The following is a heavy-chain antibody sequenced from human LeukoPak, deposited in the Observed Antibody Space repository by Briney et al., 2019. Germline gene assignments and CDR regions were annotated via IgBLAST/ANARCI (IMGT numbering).Heavy chain of an antibody. D-gene: IGHD7-27*01. V-gene: IGHV4-30-2*01. J-gene: IGHJ5*02. CDR2: IYHSGST. Sequence: PSETLSLTCAVSGGSISSGGYSWSWTRQPPGTVLEWIGYIYHSGSTYYNPSLKSRVTISVDRSKNQFSLKLSSVSAADTAVYYCARDANWGFGWFDPWGQGTLVTVSS. CDR1: GGSISSGGYS. CDR3: ARDANWGFGWFDP.